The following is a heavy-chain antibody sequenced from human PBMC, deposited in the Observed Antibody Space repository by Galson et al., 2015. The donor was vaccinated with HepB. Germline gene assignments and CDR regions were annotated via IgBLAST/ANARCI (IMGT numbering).Heavy chain of an antibody. D-gene: IGHD3-16*01. CDR1: GFTFSIEA. CDR2: TSYDGETK. V-gene: IGHV3-30-3*02. J-gene: IGHJ6*02. Sequence: SLRLSCAASGFTFSIEAMYWVRQAPDKGLEFVAATSYDGETKYYADSVRGRFTISRDNSKNTLYLQMNSLRVEDTALYYCAKDWGLSVWGQGTTVTVSS. CDR3: AKDWGLSV.